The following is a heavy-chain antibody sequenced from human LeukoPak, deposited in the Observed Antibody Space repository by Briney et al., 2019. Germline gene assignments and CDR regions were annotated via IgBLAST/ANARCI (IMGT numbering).Heavy chain of an antibody. CDR2: IYTSGST. CDR3: ARDRIAAAALGYYYYMDV. Sequence: PSQTLSLTCTVSGGSISSGSYYWSWIRQPAGKGLEWIGHIYTSGSTNYNPSLKSRVTISVDTSKNQFSLKLSSVTAADTAVYYCARDRIAAAALGYYYYMDVWGKGTTVTISS. D-gene: IGHD6-13*01. J-gene: IGHJ6*03. CDR1: GGSISSGSYY. V-gene: IGHV4-61*09.